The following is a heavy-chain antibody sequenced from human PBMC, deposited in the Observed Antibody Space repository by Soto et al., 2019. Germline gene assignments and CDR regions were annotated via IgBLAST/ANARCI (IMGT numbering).Heavy chain of an antibody. Sequence: APVNVSCKAYVYTYTGYYMRCVLQAHGHVHAWMGWLNPNSGGTNYAQKFQGRVTMTRDTSISTAYMELSRLRSDDTAVYYCASPAGGYCSRTSCDYDYYSGMDVWGQGSTDTVSS. V-gene: IGHV1-2*02. CDR2: LNPNSGGT. J-gene: IGHJ6*02. CDR1: VYTYTGYY. D-gene: IGHD2-2*01. CDR3: ASPAGGYCSRTSCDYDYYSGMDV.